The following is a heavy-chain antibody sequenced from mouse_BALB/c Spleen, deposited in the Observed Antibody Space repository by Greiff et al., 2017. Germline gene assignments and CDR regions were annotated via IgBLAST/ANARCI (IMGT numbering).Heavy chain of an antibody. Sequence: EVQLQESGGGLVKPGGSLKLSCAASGFTFSSYAMSWVRQTPEKRLEWVATISTGGSYTYYPDSVKGRFTISRDNAKNTLYLQMSSLRSEDTAMYYCARRDYYGGSDYWGQGTTLTVSS. V-gene: IGHV5-9-3*01. J-gene: IGHJ2*01. CDR2: ISTGGSYT. D-gene: IGHD1-1*01. CDR3: ARRDYYGGSDY. CDR1: GFTFSSYA.